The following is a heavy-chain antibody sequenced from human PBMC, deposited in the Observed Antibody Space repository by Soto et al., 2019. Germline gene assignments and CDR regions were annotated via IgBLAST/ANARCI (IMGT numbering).Heavy chain of an antibody. CDR2: VFYSGST. J-gene: IGHJ4*01. V-gene: IGHV4-59*11. Sequence: PSETLSLTCTVSGAAIDSHYWSWIRQPPGKGLEWIGQVFYSGSTNYNPSLKSRVTISINTSTKQFSLKLTSVSAADTAVYYCARSFMVPVYYFDSWGQGTLVTVSS. D-gene: IGHD3-10*01. CDR1: GAAIDSHY. CDR3: ARSFMVPVYYFDS.